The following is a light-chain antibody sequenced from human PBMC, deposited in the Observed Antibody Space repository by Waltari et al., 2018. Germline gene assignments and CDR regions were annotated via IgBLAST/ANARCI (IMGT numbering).Light chain of an antibody. J-gene: IGKJ4*01. Sequence: EIVLTQSPATLSLSPGERATLYCRASRSVSSYLAWYQQKPGQAPRLLIYDASDRATGIPARFSGSGSGTDFTLTISSLEPEDFAVYYCQQRGTFGGGTKVEIK. CDR1: RSVSSY. CDR3: QQRGT. CDR2: DAS. V-gene: IGKV3-11*01.